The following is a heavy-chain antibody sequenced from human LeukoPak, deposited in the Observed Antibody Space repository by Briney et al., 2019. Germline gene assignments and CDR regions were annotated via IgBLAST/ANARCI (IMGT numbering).Heavy chain of an antibody. Sequence: KRSESPSLTCTVSGGSINSYYWTWIRQPPGKGLEWIGYIYYSGSTNFNPSLRSRVTIAVDTSKNQFSLKLSSVTAADTAVYYCAREGTAGTNLNWFDPWGQGPLVMVTS. CDR2: IYYSGST. J-gene: IGHJ5*02. CDR1: GGSINSYY. D-gene: IGHD1-1*01. CDR3: AREGTAGTNLNWFDP. V-gene: IGHV4-59*01.